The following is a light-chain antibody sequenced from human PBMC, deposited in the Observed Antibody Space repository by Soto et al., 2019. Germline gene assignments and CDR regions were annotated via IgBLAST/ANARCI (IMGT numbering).Light chain of an antibody. CDR2: DAS. Sequence: EIVLTQSPATLSLSPGERATLSCRASQSVSTYLAWYQQKLGQAPRLLIYDASNRATGIPARFSGSGSGTDFTLTISSLEPEDFAVYYCQQRRIWPLSFGGGTKVEIK. CDR1: QSVSTY. V-gene: IGKV3-11*01. CDR3: QQRRIWPLS. J-gene: IGKJ4*02.